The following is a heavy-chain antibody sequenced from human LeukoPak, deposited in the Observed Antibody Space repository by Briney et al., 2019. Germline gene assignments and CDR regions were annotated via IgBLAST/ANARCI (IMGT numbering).Heavy chain of an antibody. CDR2: INAGNGNT. D-gene: IGHD2-2*01. CDR3: ARAVGSTSSVDY. CDR1: GYTFTSYA. Sequence: ASVKVSCKASGYTFTSYAMHWVRQAPGQRLEWMGWINAGNGNTKYSQEFQGRVTMTRNTSISTAYMELSSLRSEDTAVYYCARAVGSTSSVDYWGQGTLVTVSS. J-gene: IGHJ4*02. V-gene: IGHV1-3*03.